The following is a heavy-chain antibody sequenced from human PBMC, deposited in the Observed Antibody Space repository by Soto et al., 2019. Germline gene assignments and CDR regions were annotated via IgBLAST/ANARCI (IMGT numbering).Heavy chain of an antibody. CDR2: INAGNGNT. J-gene: IGHJ4*02. Sequence: GASVKVSCKASGYTFTSYAMHWVRQAPGQRLEWMGWINAGNGNTKYSQKFQGRVTITRDTSASTAYMELSSLRSEDTAVYYCARVRRIAAAGTFDYWGQGTLVTVSS. V-gene: IGHV1-3*01. CDR3: ARVRRIAAAGTFDY. D-gene: IGHD6-13*01. CDR1: GYTFTSYA.